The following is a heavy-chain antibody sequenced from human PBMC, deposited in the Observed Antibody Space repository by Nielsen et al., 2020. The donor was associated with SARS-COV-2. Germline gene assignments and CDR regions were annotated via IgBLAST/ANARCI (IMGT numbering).Heavy chain of an antibody. V-gene: IGHV3-23*01. CDR3: ARQFYGCNDY. CDR1: GFTVSSNY. D-gene: IGHD3-10*01. CDR2: ISGSGGST. J-gene: IGHJ4*02. Sequence: GESLKISCATSGFTVSSNYMSWVRQAPGKGLEWVSAISGSGGSTYYADSVKGRFTVSRDNSKNTLYLEMNSLRAEDTAVYYCARQFYGCNDYWGQGTLVIVSS.